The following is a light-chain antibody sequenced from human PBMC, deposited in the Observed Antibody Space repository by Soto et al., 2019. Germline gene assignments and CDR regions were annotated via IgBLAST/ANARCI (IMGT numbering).Light chain of an antibody. CDR1: SRDVGYYNS. Sequence: QSVLTQPASVSGSPGQSITISCTGTSRDVGYYNSVSWYQRHPGKVPKLIIYDVSSRPSGVSNRFSGFKSGNTASLTISGLQAEDEADYYCSSYPSSETHVLFGGGTKLTVL. J-gene: IGLJ2*01. V-gene: IGLV2-14*03. CDR2: DVS. CDR3: SSYPSSETHVL.